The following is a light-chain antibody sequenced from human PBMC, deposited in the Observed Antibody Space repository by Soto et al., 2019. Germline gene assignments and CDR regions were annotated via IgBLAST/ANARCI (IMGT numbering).Light chain of an antibody. J-gene: IGKJ4*01. CDR2: DAS. V-gene: IGKV1-33*01. CDR1: QDISNY. Sequence: DIQMTQSPSSLSASVGDRVTITCQASQDISNYLNSYQQKLGKAPKLLIYDASNLETGVPSRFSGSGSGTDFTRTISSLQPEDIATYYCQEYYTLLTLTFGGGTKVEIK. CDR3: QEYYTLLTLT.